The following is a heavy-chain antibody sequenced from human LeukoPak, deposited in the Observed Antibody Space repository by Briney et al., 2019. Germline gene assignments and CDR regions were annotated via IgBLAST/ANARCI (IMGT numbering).Heavy chain of an antibody. D-gene: IGHD5-18*01. Sequence: ASVKVSCKASGGTFSSYAISWVRQAPGQGLEWMGGIIPIFGTANYAQKFQGRVTITADKSTSTAYMELSSLRSEDTAVYYCARHDVDTAMVADWGQGTLVTVSS. CDR2: IIPIFGTA. CDR1: GGTFSSYA. J-gene: IGHJ4*02. CDR3: ARHDVDTAMVAD. V-gene: IGHV1-69*06.